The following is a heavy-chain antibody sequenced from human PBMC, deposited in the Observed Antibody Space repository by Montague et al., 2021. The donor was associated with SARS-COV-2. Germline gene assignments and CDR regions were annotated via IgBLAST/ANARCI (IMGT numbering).Heavy chain of an antibody. J-gene: IGHJ4*02. V-gene: IGHV4-59*04. CDR1: GVSISTDY. Sequence: SETLSLTCTVSGVSISTDYWTWIRQPPGKGLEWIGTIHYGGGTYYNLSLQSRVDISVDTSQNQLSLTLASVTAADTAVYYCAKLGYCRGGACFRGGFEFWGQGILVPVSS. CDR2: IHYGGGT. D-gene: IGHD2-15*01. CDR3: AKLGYCRGGACFRGGFEF.